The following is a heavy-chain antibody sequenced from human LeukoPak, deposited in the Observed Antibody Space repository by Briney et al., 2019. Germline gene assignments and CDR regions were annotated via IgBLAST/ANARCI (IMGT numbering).Heavy chain of an antibody. CDR3: AGTGIRNWFDP. CDR1: GDSISTTGYF. J-gene: IGHJ5*02. V-gene: IGHV4-39*01. CDR2: IFKNGNT. Sequence: SETLSLTCSVFGDSISTTGYFWVWIRQSPGRGLEWIGSIFKNGNTFYNMSLKSRVTISVDTSKNEFYLNLASVTAADTAVYFCAGTGIRNWFDPWGQGILVTVS. D-gene: IGHD1-14*01.